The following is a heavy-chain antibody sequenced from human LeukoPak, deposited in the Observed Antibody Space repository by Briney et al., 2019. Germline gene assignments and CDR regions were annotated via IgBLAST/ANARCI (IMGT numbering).Heavy chain of an antibody. CDR2: MSTSGGST. CDR1: GFTFSTYA. J-gene: IGHJ4*02. V-gene: IGHV3-23*01. Sequence: GGSLRLSCAASGFTFSTYAMSWARQAPGKGLEWVAFMSTSGGSTDYADSVKGRFTISRDNSKNTLYLQMNSLRAEDTAVYNCAKGGHLDDWGQGTLVTVSS. CDR3: AKGGHLDD.